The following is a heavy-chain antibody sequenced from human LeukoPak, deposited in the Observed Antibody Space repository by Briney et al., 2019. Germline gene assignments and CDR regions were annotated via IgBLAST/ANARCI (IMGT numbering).Heavy chain of an antibody. CDR3: ICSTLGF. Sequence: KVSCKASGYTFTSYYMHWVRQASGKGLEWVGRIRSKANSYATAYAASVIGRFTISRDDSKNTTFLQMDSLKTEDTAVYYCICSTLGFWGQGTLVTASS. J-gene: IGHJ4*02. D-gene: IGHD3-16*01. CDR2: IRSKANSYAT. V-gene: IGHV3-73*01. CDR1: GYTFTSYY.